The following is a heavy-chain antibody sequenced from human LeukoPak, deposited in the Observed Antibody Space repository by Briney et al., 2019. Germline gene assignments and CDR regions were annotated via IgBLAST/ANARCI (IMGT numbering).Heavy chain of an antibody. D-gene: IGHD1-26*01. CDR3: ARVRYSGSYYLDY. CDR2: IYYSGST. J-gene: IGHJ4*02. CDR1: GGSVSSGSYY. V-gene: IGHV4-61*01. Sequence: PSETLSLTCTVSGGSVSSGSYYWSWIRQPPGKGLEWIGYIYYSGSTNYNPSLKSRVTISVDTSKNQFSLKLSSVTAADTAVYYCARVRYSGSYYLDYWSQGTLVTVSS.